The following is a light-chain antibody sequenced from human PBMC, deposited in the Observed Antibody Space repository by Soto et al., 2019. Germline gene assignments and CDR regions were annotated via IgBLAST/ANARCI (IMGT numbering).Light chain of an antibody. CDR1: QSISNNY. Sequence: EIVLTQSPDTLSLFPGERAALSCRASQSISNNYLAWYQLKPGQAPRLLIFDAPSRATGTPDRFSGSGSGTDFSLTISRLEPEDFAVYYCQLYGSSPRTFGQGTKLEIK. CDR3: QLYGSSPRT. CDR2: DAP. J-gene: IGKJ2*01. V-gene: IGKV3-20*01.